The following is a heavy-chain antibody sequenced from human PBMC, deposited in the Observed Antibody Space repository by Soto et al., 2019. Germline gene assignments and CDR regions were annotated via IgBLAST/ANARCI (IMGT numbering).Heavy chain of an antibody. CDR3: ARHYYYGSGSFYFRFDP. D-gene: IGHD3-10*01. CDR1: SGSIDTSSYY. J-gene: IGHJ5*02. CDR2: IYYSGST. V-gene: IGHV4-39*01. Sequence: PSETLSLTCTVSSGSIDTSSYYWGWIRQPPGKGLEWIGSIYYSGSTYYNPSLKNRITMSIDTSKNQFSLKLSSVTAADTAVYYCARHYYYGSGSFYFRFDPWGQGTLVT.